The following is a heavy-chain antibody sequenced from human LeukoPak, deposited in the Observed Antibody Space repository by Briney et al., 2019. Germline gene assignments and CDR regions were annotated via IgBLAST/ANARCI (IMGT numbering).Heavy chain of an antibody. CDR3: AKDMMGYNWNDHPYFDY. D-gene: IGHD1-1*01. J-gene: IGHJ4*02. CDR2: ISWNSGSI. V-gene: IGHV3-9*01. Sequence: GGSLRLSCAASGFTFDDYAMHWVRQAPGKGLEWVSGISWNSGSIGYADSVKGRFTISRDNAKNSLYLQMNSLRAEDTALYYCAKDMMGYNWNDHPYFDYWGQGTLVTVSS. CDR1: GFTFDDYA.